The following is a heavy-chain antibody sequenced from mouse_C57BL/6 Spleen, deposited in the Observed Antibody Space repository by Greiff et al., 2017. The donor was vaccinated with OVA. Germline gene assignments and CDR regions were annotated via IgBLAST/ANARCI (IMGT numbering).Heavy chain of an antibody. J-gene: IGHJ2*01. CDR3: ARDDYGVCDY. CDR2: IYPSDSET. V-gene: IGHV1-61*01. Sequence: QVQLQQPGAELVRPGSSVKLSCKASGYTFTSYWMDWVKQRPGQGLEWIGNIYPSDSETHYNQKFKDKATLTVDKSSSTAYMQLSSLTSEDSAVYYCARDDYGVCDYWGQGTTLTVSS. D-gene: IGHD2-4*01. CDR1: GYTFTSYW.